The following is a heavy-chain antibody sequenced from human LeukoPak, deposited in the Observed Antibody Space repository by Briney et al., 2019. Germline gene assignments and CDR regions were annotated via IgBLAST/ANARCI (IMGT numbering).Heavy chain of an antibody. CDR2: IYPGDSDV. CDR3: ARQGYNSTWDRYLAY. Sequence: GESLKISCKGSGYSFSNYWIGWVRQMPGKGLEWMGIIYPGDSDVRYSPSFQGQVTISADKSISTAYLQWSSLQASDTAMYYCARQGYNSTWDRYLAYWGQGTQVTVPS. J-gene: IGHJ4*02. V-gene: IGHV5-51*01. CDR1: GYSFSNYW. D-gene: IGHD6-13*01.